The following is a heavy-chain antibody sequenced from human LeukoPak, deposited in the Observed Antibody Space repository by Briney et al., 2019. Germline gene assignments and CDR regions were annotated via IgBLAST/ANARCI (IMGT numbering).Heavy chain of an antibody. Sequence: PGGSLRLSCAASGFTFSSYAMHWVRQAPGKGLEWVAVISYDGSNKYYADSVKGRFTISRDNSKNTLYLQMNSLRAEDTAVYYCARGETSYYDILTGYPTYFDYWGQGTLVTVSS. CDR1: GFTFSSYA. CDR3: ARGETSYYDILTGYPTYFDY. CDR2: ISYDGSNK. V-gene: IGHV3-30-3*01. J-gene: IGHJ4*02. D-gene: IGHD3-9*01.